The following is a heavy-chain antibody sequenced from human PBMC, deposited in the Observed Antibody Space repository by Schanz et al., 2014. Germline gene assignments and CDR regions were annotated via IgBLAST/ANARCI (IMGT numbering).Heavy chain of an antibody. CDR3: ARGVRRGDGKNGYYNWFDP. CDR2: IYSSGST. J-gene: IGHJ5*02. D-gene: IGHD3-22*01. V-gene: IGHV4-4*07. Sequence: VQLQESGPGLVKPSGTLSLTCAVSGGFISNNYWGWIRQPPGKGLEWIGNIYSSGSTNYNPSLKSRVTLSVDTSKNQFSLKLTSVTAADTAVYYCARGVRRGDGKNGYYNWFDPWGQGTLVTVSS. CDR1: GGFISNNY.